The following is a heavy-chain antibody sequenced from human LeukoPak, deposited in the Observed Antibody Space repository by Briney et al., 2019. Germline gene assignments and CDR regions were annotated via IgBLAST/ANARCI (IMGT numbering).Heavy chain of an antibody. V-gene: IGHV1-69*13. Sequence: GASVKVSCKASEGTFSSYAISWVRQAPGQGLEWMGGIIPIFGTANYAQKFQGRVTITADESTSTAYMELSSLRSEDTAVYYCARVQQLVLDYWGQGTLVTVSS. CDR3: ARVQQLVLDY. J-gene: IGHJ4*02. CDR1: EGTFSSYA. D-gene: IGHD6-6*01. CDR2: IIPIFGTA.